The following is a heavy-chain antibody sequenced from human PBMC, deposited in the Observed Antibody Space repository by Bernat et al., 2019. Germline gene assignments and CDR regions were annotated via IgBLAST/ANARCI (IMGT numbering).Heavy chain of an antibody. D-gene: IGHD3-16*01. J-gene: IGHJ4*02. CDR2: IRSKANSYAT. CDR3: TGGSLYYFDY. V-gene: IGHV3-73*01. Sequence: EVQLVESGGGLVQPGGSLNLSCAASGFTFSGSAMHWVRQASGKGLEWVGRIRSKANSYATAYAASVKGRFTISRDDSKNTAYLQMNSLKTEDTAVYYCTGGSLYYFDYWGQGTLVTVSS. CDR1: GFTFSGSA.